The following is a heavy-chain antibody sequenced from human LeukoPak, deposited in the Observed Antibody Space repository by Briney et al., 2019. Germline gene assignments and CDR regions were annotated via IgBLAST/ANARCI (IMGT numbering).Heavy chain of an antibody. V-gene: IGHV4-59*01. D-gene: IGHD1-26*01. Sequence: SETLSLTCTVSGGSISSYYWSWIRQPPGKGPEWIGYIYYSGSTNYNPSLKSRVTISIDTSKKQFSLKLSSVTAADTAVYYCARWEVGATGVDYWGQGTLVTVSS. CDR1: GGSISSYY. CDR2: IYYSGST. CDR3: ARWEVGATGVDY. J-gene: IGHJ4*02.